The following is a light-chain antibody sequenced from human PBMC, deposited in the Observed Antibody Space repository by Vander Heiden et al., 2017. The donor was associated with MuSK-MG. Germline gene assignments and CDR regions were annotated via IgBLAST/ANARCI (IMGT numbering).Light chain of an antibody. CDR3: QQDNRARFT. CDR1: QSISSW. Sequence: DIQMTQSPSTLSASVGDRVTITCRASQSISSWLAWYQQKPGKAPKLLIYDASSLESGVPSRFSGSGSGTEFTLTISSLQPDDFATYYCQQDNRARFTFGHGTKVDIK. CDR2: DAS. J-gene: IGKJ3*01. V-gene: IGKV1-5*01.